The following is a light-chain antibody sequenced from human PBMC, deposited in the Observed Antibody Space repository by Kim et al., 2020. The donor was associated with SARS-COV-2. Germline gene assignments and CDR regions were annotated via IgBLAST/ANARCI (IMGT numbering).Light chain of an antibody. CDR1: SSDVGGYNY. V-gene: IGLV2-14*03. J-gene: IGLJ1*01. CDR3: SSYTSSSTLV. Sequence: GQSITISCTVTSSDVGGYNYVSWYQQHPGKAPKLMIYDVSNRPSGVSNRFSGSKSGNTASLTISGLQAEDEADYYCSSYTSSSTLVFGTGTNVTVL. CDR2: DVS.